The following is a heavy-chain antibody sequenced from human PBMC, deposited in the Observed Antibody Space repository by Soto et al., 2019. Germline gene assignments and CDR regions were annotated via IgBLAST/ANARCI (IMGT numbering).Heavy chain of an antibody. Sequence: LRLSCAASGFTFSSYAMSWVRQAPGKGLEWVSAISGSGGSTYYADTVKGRFTISRANSKNTLYLQMNSLRAEDTAVYYCAKRGSSWSPFDYWGQGTLVTVSS. J-gene: IGHJ4*02. V-gene: IGHV3-23*01. CDR3: AKRGSSWSPFDY. CDR1: GFTFSSYA. D-gene: IGHD6-13*01. CDR2: ISGSGGST.